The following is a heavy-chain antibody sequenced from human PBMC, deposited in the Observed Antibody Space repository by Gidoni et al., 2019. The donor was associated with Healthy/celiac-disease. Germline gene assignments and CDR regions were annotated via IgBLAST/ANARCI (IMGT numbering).Heavy chain of an antibody. CDR1: GGSISTGSYY. D-gene: IGHD3-3*01. CDR2: IYTSGST. CDR3: ARDRNDFWSGSPPYFDY. V-gene: IGHV4-61*02. J-gene: IGHJ4*02. Sequence: QVQLQESGPGLVKPSPTLSLPCTVSGGSISTGSYYWSWIRQPARKGLEWIGRIYTSGSTNYNPSLKSRVTISVDTSKKQFSLKLSSVTAADTAVYYCARDRNDFWSGSPPYFDYWGQGTLVNVSA.